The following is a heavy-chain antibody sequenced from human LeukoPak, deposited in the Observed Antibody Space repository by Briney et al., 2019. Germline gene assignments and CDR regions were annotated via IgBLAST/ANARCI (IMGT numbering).Heavy chain of an antibody. Sequence: GASVTVSCKASGYVITGYYLHWVRQAPGQGLEWMGWINPNSGDTNYAQRFQGRVTMTRDTSITTAYMELSRLRSDDTAVYYCARDTGAFDIWGQGTMVTVSS. J-gene: IGHJ3*02. D-gene: IGHD4-17*01. CDR3: ARDTGAFDI. V-gene: IGHV1-2*02. CDR2: INPNSGDT. CDR1: GYVITGYY.